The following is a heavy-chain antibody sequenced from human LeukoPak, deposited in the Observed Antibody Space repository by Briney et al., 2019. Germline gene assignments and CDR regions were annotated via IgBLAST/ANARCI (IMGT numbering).Heavy chain of an antibody. CDR1: GGTFSSYA. CDR2: IIPIFGTA. V-gene: IGHV1-69*05. J-gene: IGHJ6*03. D-gene: IGHD3-22*01. Sequence: GASVKVSCKGSGGTFSSYAISWVRQAPGQGLEWMGGIIPIFGTANYAQKFQGRVTITTDESTSTANMELSSLRSEDTAVYYCARDYYDSSGYYAPSYYYMDVWGKGTTVTVSS. CDR3: ARDYYDSSGYYAPSYYYMDV.